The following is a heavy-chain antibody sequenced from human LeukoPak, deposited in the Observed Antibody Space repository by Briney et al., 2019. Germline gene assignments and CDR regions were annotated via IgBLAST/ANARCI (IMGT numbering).Heavy chain of an antibody. V-gene: IGHV4-34*01. Sequence: PSETLSLTCAVYGGSFSGYYWSWIRQPPGKGLEWIGEINHSGSTNYNPSLKSRVTISVDTSKNQFSLKLSSVTAADTAVYYCARIPGDYWGQGTLVTVSS. CDR2: INHSGST. D-gene: IGHD1-14*01. CDR1: GGSFSGYY. J-gene: IGHJ4*02. CDR3: ARIPGDY.